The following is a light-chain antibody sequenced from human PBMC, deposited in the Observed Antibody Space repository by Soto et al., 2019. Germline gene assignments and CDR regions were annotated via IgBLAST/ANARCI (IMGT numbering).Light chain of an antibody. V-gene: IGLV2-23*01. CDR1: RREVGNYNL. J-gene: IGLJ1*01. CDR2: EGT. Sequence: QSVLTQPASVSGAPGQSITISCTGTRREVGNYNLVSWYQQHPGKAPKLMIYEGTKRPSGVSNRFSGSKSGNTASLTISGLQAEDEADYYCCSYAGSSFYVFGSGTKV. CDR3: CSYAGSSFYV.